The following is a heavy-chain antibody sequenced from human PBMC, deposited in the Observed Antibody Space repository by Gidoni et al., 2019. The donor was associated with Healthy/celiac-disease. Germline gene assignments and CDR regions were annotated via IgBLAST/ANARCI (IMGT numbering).Heavy chain of an antibody. V-gene: IGHV3-23*01. D-gene: IGHD3-22*01. Sequence: EVQLLESGGGLVQPGGSLRLSCAAPGLPFSSLSLRWVRQAPGKGLEWVSAISGSGGSTYYADSVKGRFTISRDNSKNTLYLQMNSLRAEDTAVYYCAKDLNYYDSSGYYHGYFDYWGQGTLVTVSS. CDR1: GLPFSSLS. CDR2: ISGSGGST. CDR3: AKDLNYYDSSGYYHGYFDY. J-gene: IGHJ4*02.